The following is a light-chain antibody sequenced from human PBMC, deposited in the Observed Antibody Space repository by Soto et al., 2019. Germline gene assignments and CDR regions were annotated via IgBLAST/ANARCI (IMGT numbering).Light chain of an antibody. J-gene: IGKJ3*01. CDR3: QQYNTWPLT. CDR1: QTVSSN. CDR2: CAS. Sequence: DTVMTQSPATLSVSPGERATLSCRASQTVSSNLDWYQQKPVQAPRLLIYCASNTATVIPARFSGSGSGTEFSLTISSLQSEDFAVYYCQQYNTWPLTFGTGTKVDIK. V-gene: IGKV3-15*01.